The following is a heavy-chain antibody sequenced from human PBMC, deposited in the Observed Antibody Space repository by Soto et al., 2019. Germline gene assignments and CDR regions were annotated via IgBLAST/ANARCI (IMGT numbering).Heavy chain of an antibody. CDR2: IYYSGST. V-gene: IGHV4-31*03. Sequence: SETLSLTCTVSGGSISSGGYYWSWIRQHPGKGLEWIGHIYYSGSTFYNPSLKSRVTISVDTCKNQFSLKLSSVTAADTAVYSCARVRPGLGYTWFVPLGQGTLVTVSS. CDR1: GGSISSGGYY. CDR3: ARVRPGLGYTWFVP. D-gene: IGHD6-19*01. J-gene: IGHJ5*02.